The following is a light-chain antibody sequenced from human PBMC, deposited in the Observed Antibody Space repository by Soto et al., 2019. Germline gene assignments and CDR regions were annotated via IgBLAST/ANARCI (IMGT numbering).Light chain of an antibody. J-gene: IGLJ3*02. V-gene: IGLV2-14*01. Sequence: QSVLTQPASVSGSPGQSIAISCTGTSSDVGGYNYVSWYHQHPGKTPNLMIYDVSNRPSGVSNRFSGSKSGNTASLTISGLQAEDEADYYCSSYTSSSTWVFGGGTKLTVL. CDR1: SSDVGGYNY. CDR3: SSYTSSSTWV. CDR2: DVS.